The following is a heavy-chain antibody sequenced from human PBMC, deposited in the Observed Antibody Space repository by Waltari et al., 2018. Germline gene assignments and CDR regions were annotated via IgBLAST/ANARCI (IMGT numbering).Heavy chain of an antibody. D-gene: IGHD1-7*01. CDR3: ARIRRTRDFDY. CDR1: GGSFSGYY. CDR2: INHSGST. V-gene: IGHV4-34*01. Sequence: QVQLQQWGAGLLKPSETLSLTCAVYGGSFSGYYWSWIRQPPGKGLEWIGEINHSGSTNYNPSLKSRVTISVDTSKNQFSLKLSSVTAADTAGYYCARIRRTRDFDYWGQGTLVTVSS. J-gene: IGHJ4*02.